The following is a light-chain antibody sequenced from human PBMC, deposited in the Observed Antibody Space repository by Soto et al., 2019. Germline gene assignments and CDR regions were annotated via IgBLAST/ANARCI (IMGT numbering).Light chain of an antibody. V-gene: IGLV2-11*01. CDR1: SSNVGGNNY. J-gene: IGLJ2*01. Sequence: QSALTQPRSVSGSPGQSVTISCTGTSSNVGGNNYVSWYLQHPGKAPKLMIYHVSKRPSGVPDRFSGSTSGNTASLPISGLQAEDAADYYCCSYAGSYTWVFGGGTKLTVL. CDR3: CSYAGSYTWV. CDR2: HVS.